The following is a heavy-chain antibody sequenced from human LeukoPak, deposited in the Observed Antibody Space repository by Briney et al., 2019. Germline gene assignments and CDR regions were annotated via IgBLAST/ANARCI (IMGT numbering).Heavy chain of an antibody. CDR3: AREAVVPAAIGVDYFDY. CDR2: IYTSGST. Sequence: SQTLSLTCTVSGGSISSGSYYWSWIRQPAGKGLEWIGRIYTSGSTNYNPSPKSRVTISVDTSKNQFSLKLSSVAAADTAVYYCAREAVVPAAIGVDYFDYWGQGTLVTVSS. V-gene: IGHV4-61*02. J-gene: IGHJ4*02. CDR1: GGSISSGSYY. D-gene: IGHD2-2*02.